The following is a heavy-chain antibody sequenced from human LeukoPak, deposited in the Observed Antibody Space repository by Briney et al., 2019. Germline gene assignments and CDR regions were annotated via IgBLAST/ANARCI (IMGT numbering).Heavy chain of an antibody. CDR3: AKDYDYVWGNYRRNYFEY. CDR2: ISGSGGST. D-gene: IGHD3-16*02. V-gene: IGHV3-23*01. J-gene: IGHJ4*02. CDR1: GFTFSSYA. Sequence: GGSLRLSCAASGFTFSSYAMSWVRQAPGKGLEWVSAISGSGGSTYNADSVKGRFTTSRDNSKNTLYLQMNSLRAEDTAVYYCAKDYDYVWGNYRRNYFEYWGQGTLVTVSS.